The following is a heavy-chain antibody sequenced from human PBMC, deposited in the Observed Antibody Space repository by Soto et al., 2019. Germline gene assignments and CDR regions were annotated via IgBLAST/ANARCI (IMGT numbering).Heavy chain of an antibody. CDR2: INPNSGGT. CDR3: ARDLITGTGNYGMDV. J-gene: IGHJ6*02. Sequence: ASVKVSCKASGYTFTGYYMHWVRQAPGQGLEWMGWINPNSGGTNYAQEFQGWVTMTRDTFFSTAYMELSRLRSDDTVVYYCARDLITGTGNYGMDVWGQGTTVTVSS. CDR1: GYTFTGYY. D-gene: IGHD3-10*01. V-gene: IGHV1-2*04.